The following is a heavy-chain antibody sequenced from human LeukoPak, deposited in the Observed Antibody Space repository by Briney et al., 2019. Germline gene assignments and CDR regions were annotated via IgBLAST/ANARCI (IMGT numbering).Heavy chain of an antibody. D-gene: IGHD2-21*01. J-gene: IGHJ4*02. CDR2: IYYSGST. V-gene: IGHV4-39*07. CDR3: ASELWLWYYFDY. CDR1: GDSISSSSYY. Sequence: SETLSLTCTVSGDSISSSSYYWGWIRQPPGKGLEWIGSIYYSGSTYYNPSLKSRVTISVDTSKNQFSLKLSSVTAADTAVYYCASELWLWYYFDYWGQGTLVTVSS.